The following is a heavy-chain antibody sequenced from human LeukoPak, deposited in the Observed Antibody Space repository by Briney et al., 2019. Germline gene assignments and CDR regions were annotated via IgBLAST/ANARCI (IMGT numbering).Heavy chain of an antibody. CDR2: INQDGSEI. V-gene: IGHV3-7*01. D-gene: IGHD2-15*01. J-gene: IGHJ4*02. Sequence: PGGSLRLSCTASGFTFSNYWMSWVRQAPGKGLEWMANINQDGSEICYVDSVKGRFTISRDNAKNSLYLQMNSLRAEDSAVYYCARGLRYCSGGSCSYWGQGTLVTVSS. CDR3: ARGLRYCSGGSCSY. CDR1: GFTFSNYW.